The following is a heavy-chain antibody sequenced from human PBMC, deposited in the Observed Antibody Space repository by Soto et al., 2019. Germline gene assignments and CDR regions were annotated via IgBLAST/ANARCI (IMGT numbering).Heavy chain of an antibody. CDR3: ARAQLRGMDYYGMDV. D-gene: IGHD3-16*01. J-gene: IGHJ6*02. CDR2: IYYSGST. Sequence: PSETLSLTCVVSGGSITSSDYYWSWIRQPPGKGLEWIGYIYYSGSTYYNPSLKSRVTISVDTSKNQFSLKLSSATAADTAVYYCARAQLRGMDYYGMDVWGQGTTVTVSS. V-gene: IGHV4-30-4*01. CDR1: GGSITSSDYY.